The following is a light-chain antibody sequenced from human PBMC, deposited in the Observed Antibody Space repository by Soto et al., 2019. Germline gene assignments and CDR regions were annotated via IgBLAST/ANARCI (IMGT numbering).Light chain of an antibody. CDR3: CTSSEGAGRYV. Sequence: QSGRTHPASVSGSPGQSVTSACTGTSSDVGAYNLVSWYQQYPGKAPKLMIYEVSNRPSGVSNRFSGSKSGNTASLTISGLQAEDEADYYCCTSSEGAGRYVFGTGTKVTVL. CDR1: SSDVGAYNL. J-gene: IGLJ1*01. V-gene: IGLV2-14*01. CDR2: EVS.